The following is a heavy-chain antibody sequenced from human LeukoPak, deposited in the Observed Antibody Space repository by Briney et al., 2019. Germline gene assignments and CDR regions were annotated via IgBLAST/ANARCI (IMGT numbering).Heavy chain of an antibody. CDR3: ARGRREYYYDSSGNLKDDAFDI. J-gene: IGHJ3*02. Sequence: SVKVSCKASGGTFSSYAISWVRQAPGQGLVWMGGIIPIFVIANYAQKFQGRVTITTDESTSTAYMEMSSLRSEDTAVYYCARGRREYYYDSSGNLKDDAFDIWGQGTMVTVSS. V-gene: IGHV1-69*05. D-gene: IGHD3-22*01. CDR2: IIPIFVIA. CDR1: GGTFSSYA.